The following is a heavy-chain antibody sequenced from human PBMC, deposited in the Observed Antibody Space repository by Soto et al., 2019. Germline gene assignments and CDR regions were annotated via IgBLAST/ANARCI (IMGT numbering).Heavy chain of an antibody. V-gene: IGHV3-73*01. D-gene: IGHD2-15*01. J-gene: IGHJ4*02. Sequence: VQLVESGGGLVQPGGSLKLSCAASGFTFSGSAMHWVRQASGKGLELVGRIRSRANSYATRYAASVKGKFTISRDDSKNTAYLQMNSLKTEDTAVYYCTRPDSTVDYCDSCGQGSLVTVSS. CDR2: IRSRANSYAT. CDR3: TRPDSTVDYCDS. CDR1: GFTFSGSA.